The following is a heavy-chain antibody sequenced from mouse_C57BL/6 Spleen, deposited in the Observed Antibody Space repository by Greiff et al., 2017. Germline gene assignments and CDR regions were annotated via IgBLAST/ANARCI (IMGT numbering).Heavy chain of an antibody. V-gene: IGHV1-82*01. CDR1: GYAFSSSW. Sequence: QVQLQQSGPELVKPGASVKISCKASGYAFSSSWMNWVKQRPGKGLEWIGRIYPGDGDTNYNGKFKGKATLTADKSSSTAYMQLSSLTSEDSAVYFCASYYGSSYLSYWYFDVWGTGTTVTVSS. J-gene: IGHJ1*03. CDR2: IYPGDGDT. CDR3: ASYYGSSYLSYWYFDV. D-gene: IGHD1-1*01.